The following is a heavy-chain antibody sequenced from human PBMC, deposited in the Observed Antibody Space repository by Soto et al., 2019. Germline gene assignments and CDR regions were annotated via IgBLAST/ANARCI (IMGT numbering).Heavy chain of an antibody. V-gene: IGHV3-11*01. CDR3: ARNPTVVRGAYYYYMDV. Sequence: GGSLRLSCAASGFTFSDHYMSWIRQAPGKGLEWVSYISSSGSTIYYADSVKSRFTISRDNAKNSLYLQMNSLRAEDTAVFYCARNPTVVRGAYYYYMDVWGKGTTVTVSS. CDR2: ISSSGSTI. D-gene: IGHD1-1*01. J-gene: IGHJ6*03. CDR1: GFTFSDHY.